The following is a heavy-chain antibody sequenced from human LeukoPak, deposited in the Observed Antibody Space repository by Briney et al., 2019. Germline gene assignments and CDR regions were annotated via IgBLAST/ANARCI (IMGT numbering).Heavy chain of an antibody. CDR3: ARDFGARGWLDY. D-gene: IGHD6-19*01. V-gene: IGHV3-48*01. CDR1: GFTFSNYS. Sequence: GGSLRLSCAASGFTFSNYSMNWVRQAPGKGLEWVSYISSSSNTIYYADSVKGRFTISRDNAQNSLYLQMNSLRAEDTAVYYCARDFGARGWLDYWGQGTLVTISS. CDR2: ISSSSNTI. J-gene: IGHJ4*02.